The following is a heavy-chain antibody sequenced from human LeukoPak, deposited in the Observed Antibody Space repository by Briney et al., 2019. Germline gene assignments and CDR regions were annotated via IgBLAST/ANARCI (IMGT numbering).Heavy chain of an antibody. J-gene: IGHJ3*02. CDR2: IKQGESER. Sequence: GGSLRLSCAASGFTFSSYRVNWVRQAPGKGLEWVASIKQGESERYYVDSVDGRFTISRDNAKNSLYLQMNSLRAEDTAVYYRARGDSSAFDIWGQGTMVTVSS. V-gene: IGHV3-7*04. D-gene: IGHD3-22*01. CDR1: GFTFSSYR. CDR3: ARGDSSAFDI.